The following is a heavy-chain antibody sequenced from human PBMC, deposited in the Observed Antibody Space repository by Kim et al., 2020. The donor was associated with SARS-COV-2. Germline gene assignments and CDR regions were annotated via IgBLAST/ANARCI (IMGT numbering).Heavy chain of an antibody. CDR3: ARVSGAAVVVTAPGMDV. CDR2: ISAYNGNT. V-gene: IGHV1-18*01. J-gene: IGHJ6*02. Sequence: ASVKVSCKASGYTFTSYGISWVRQAPGQGLEWMGWISAYNGNTNYAQKLQGRVTMTTDTSTSTAYMELRSLRSDDTAVYYCARVSGAAVVVTAPGMDVWGQGTTVTVSS. D-gene: IGHD2-21*02. CDR1: GYTFTSYG.